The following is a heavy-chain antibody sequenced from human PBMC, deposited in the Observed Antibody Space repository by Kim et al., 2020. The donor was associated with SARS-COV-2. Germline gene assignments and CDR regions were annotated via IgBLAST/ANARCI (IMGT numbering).Heavy chain of an antibody. CDR2: ISYDGSNK. CDR3: ARKYYYDSSGYYGYFDL. J-gene: IGHJ2*01. V-gene: IGHV3-30-3*01. Sequence: GGSLRLSCAASGFTFSSYAMHWVRQAPGKGLEWVAVISYDGSNKYYADSVKGRFTISRDNSKNTLYLQMNSLRAEDTAVYYCARKYYYDSSGYYGYFDLWGRGTLVTVSS. D-gene: IGHD3-22*01. CDR1: GFTFSSYA.